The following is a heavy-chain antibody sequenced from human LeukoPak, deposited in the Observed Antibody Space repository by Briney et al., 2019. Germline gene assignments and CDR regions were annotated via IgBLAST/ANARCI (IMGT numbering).Heavy chain of an antibody. J-gene: IGHJ4*02. CDR1: GFTFSSYA. V-gene: IGHV3-23*01. Sequence: GGSLRLSCAASGFTFSSYAMSWVRQAPGKGLEWVSAIRDSGDNTYYADSVKGRFTISRDKSKNTLFLQMNSLRAEDTAIYYCTRDDAVGGGYLDYWGQGVLVTVSS. CDR2: IRDSGDNT. CDR3: TRDDAVGGGYLDY. D-gene: IGHD6-19*01.